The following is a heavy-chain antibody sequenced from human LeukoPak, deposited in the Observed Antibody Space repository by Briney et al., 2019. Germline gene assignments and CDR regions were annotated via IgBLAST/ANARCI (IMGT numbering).Heavy chain of an antibody. CDR1: GFTFSSYA. CDR2: ISYDGSNK. Sequence: PGGSLRLSCAASGFTFSSYAMHWVRQAPGKGLEWVAVISYDGSNKYYADSVKGRFTISRDNSKNTLYLQMNSLRAEDTAVYYCARDLTYYYGSGSYYKNYYYGMDVWGKGTTVTVPS. V-gene: IGHV3-30*04. D-gene: IGHD3-10*01. J-gene: IGHJ6*04. CDR3: ARDLTYYYGSGSYYKNYYYGMDV.